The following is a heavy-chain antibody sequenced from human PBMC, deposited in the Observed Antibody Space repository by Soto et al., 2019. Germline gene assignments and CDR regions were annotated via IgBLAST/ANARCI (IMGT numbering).Heavy chain of an antibody. CDR3: ARDYTGRGYFDH. D-gene: IGHD2-8*02. V-gene: IGHV1-18*04. CDR2: INTYSDRT. CDR1: GYTFINYG. J-gene: IGHJ4*02. Sequence: ASVKVSCKASGYTFINYGISWVRQAPGQGLEWLGWINTYSDRTNYAQEFQGRVSMTTEKSTSTVYMELRSLRSGDTALYYCARDYTGRGYFDHWGQRSLVAVSS.